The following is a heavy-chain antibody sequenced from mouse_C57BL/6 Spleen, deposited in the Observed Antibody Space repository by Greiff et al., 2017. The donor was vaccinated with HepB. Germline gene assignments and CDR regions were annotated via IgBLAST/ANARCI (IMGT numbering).Heavy chain of an antibody. J-gene: IGHJ4*01. V-gene: IGHV10-1*01. Sequence: EVQGVESGGGLVQPKGSLKLSCAASGFSFNTYAMNWVRQAPGTGLEWVARIRSKSNNYATYYADSVKDRFTISRDDSESMLYLQMNNLKTEDTAMYYCVRRGYAMDNWGQGTSVNDSS. CDR3: VRRGYAMDN. CDR2: IRSKSNNYAT. CDR1: GFSFNTYA.